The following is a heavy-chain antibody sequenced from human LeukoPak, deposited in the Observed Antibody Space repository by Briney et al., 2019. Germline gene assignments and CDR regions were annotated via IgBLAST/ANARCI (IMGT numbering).Heavy chain of an antibody. CDR3: VRDIQWRFDP. CDR2: ISTNKGNT. Sequence: EASVKVSCKASGYIFTSYGISWVRQAPGQGLEWMGWISTNKGNTNYAQRLQGRVTMTTDTSTSTAYMELGSLRSDDTAIYYCVRDIQWRFDPWGQGTLVTVSS. D-gene: IGHD2-8*01. CDR1: GYIFTSYG. J-gene: IGHJ5*02. V-gene: IGHV1-18*01.